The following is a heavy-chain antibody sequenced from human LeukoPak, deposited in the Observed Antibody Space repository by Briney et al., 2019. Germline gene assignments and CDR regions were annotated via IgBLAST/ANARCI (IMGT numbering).Heavy chain of an antibody. V-gene: IGHV4-30-2*01. D-gene: IGHD1-26*01. Sequence: SETLSLTCAVSGGSISSGGYSWSWIRQPPGKGLEWIGYIYHSGSTYYDPSLKSRVTISVDRSKNQFSLKLSSVTAADTAVYYCAREGSLRYFDYWGQGTLVTVSS. CDR1: GGSISSGGYS. J-gene: IGHJ4*02. CDR3: AREGSLRYFDY. CDR2: IYHSGST.